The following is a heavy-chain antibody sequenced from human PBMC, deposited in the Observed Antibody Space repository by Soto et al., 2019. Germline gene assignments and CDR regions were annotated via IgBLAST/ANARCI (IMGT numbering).Heavy chain of an antibody. V-gene: IGHV3-23*01. J-gene: IGHJ4*02. CDR2: ISGSGGST. CDR3: AKDNASRWYEIDY. D-gene: IGHD6-13*01. CDR1: GFTFSNYA. Sequence: EVQLLESGGGLVQPGGSLRLSCAASGFTFSNYAVTWVRQAPGKGLEWVSTISGSGGSTYYADSVKGRFTISRDNSKNTLYLPMNSLRAEDTAVYYCAKDNASRWYEIDYWGQGTLVTVSS.